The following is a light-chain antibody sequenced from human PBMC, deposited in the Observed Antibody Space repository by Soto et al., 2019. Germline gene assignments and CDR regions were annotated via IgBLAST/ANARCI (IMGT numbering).Light chain of an antibody. V-gene: IGLV2-11*01. J-gene: IGLJ2*01. CDR1: SSDVGAYNC. CDR3: CSYAGSYTHVV. Sequence: QSVLTQPRSVSGSPGQSVTISCTGTSSDVGAYNCVSWYQQHPGKAPKLMIYDVSKRPSGVPDRFSGSKSRNTASLTISGLQAEDDADYYCCSYAGSYTHVVFGGGTKQTVL. CDR2: DVS.